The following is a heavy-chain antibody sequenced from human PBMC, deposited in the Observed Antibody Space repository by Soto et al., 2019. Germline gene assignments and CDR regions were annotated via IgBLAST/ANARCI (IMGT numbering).Heavy chain of an antibody. CDR2: ISAYNGNT. CDR3: ARGRRGATWPVSWFDP. V-gene: IGHV1-18*01. J-gene: IGHJ5*02. D-gene: IGHD5-12*01. Sequence: QVQLVQSGAEVKKPGASVKVSCKASGYTFTSYGISWVRQAPGQGLEWMGWISAYNGNTNYAQKLQGRVTMTTDTSTSTAYMELMGLRSDDTAVYYGARGRRGATWPVSWFDPWGQGTLVTVSS. CDR1: GYTFTSYG.